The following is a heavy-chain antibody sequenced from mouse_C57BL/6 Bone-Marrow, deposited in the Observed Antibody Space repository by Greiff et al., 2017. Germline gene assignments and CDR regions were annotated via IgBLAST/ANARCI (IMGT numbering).Heavy chain of an antibody. Sequence: VQLQQSGAELVRPGASVKLSCTASGFYITDYYMHWVKQRPEQGLEWIGRIDPEDGDTEYAPKFQGKATMTADTSSNTAYLQLSSLTSEDTAVYYCCYGSSSAWFAYWGQGTLVTVSA. CDR3: CYGSSSAWFAY. J-gene: IGHJ3*01. V-gene: IGHV14-1*01. CDR1: GFYITDYY. D-gene: IGHD1-1*01. CDR2: IDPEDGDT.